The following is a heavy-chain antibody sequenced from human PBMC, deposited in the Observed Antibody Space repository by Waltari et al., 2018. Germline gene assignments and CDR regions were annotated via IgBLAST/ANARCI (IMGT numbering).Heavy chain of an antibody. CDR2: IYTSGST. Sequence: QVQLQESGPGLVKPSQTLSLTCTVPGGSISSGSYYWSWIRQPAGKGLEWIGRIYTSGSTNYNPSLKSRVTISVDTSKNQFSLKLSSVSAADTAVYYCARRGHSSYYYYYMDVWGKGTTVTVSS. J-gene: IGHJ6*03. CDR3: ARRGHSSYYYYYMDV. D-gene: IGHD5-18*01. V-gene: IGHV4-61*02. CDR1: GGSISSGSYY.